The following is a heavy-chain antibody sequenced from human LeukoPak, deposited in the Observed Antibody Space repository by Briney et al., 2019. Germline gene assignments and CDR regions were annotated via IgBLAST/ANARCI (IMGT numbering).Heavy chain of an antibody. CDR2: TYYSGST. Sequence: SETLPLTCTVSGGSISSSSYYWGWIRQPPGKGLEWIGSTYYSGSTYYNPSPRSRVTISVDTSKNQFSLNLSSVTAADTAVYYCARGRRYYDFWSGYPNWFDPWGQGTLVTVSS. CDR3: ARGRRYYDFWSGYPNWFDP. D-gene: IGHD3-3*01. V-gene: IGHV4-39*01. J-gene: IGHJ5*02. CDR1: GGSISSSSYY.